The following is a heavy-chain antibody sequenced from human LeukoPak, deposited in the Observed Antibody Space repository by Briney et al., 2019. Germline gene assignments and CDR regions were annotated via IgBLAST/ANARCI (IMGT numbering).Heavy chain of an antibody. CDR3: VRLHAGTGNFDS. V-gene: IGHV4-39*07. D-gene: IGHD1-1*01. CDR1: GGSISSSAYY. Sequence: SETLSLTCTVSGGSISSSAYYWGWIRQSPGKGLEWIETIKYSEDTYYNPSLKSRVTISVDTSMNQFSLKLKSVTAADTAVYYCVRLHAGTGNFDSWGQGALVTVAS. J-gene: IGHJ4*02. CDR2: IKYSEDT.